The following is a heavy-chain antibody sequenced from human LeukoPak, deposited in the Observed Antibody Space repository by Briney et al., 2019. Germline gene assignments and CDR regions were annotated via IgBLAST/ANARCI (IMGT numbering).Heavy chain of an antibody. J-gene: IGHJ4*02. CDR3: ATSSHSGSYRAH. CDR2: ISYTADS. V-gene: IGHV4-59*08. CDR1: GDSVTSSY. Sequence: AETLSLTCSVSGDSVTSSYLSWIRRPPGKGLEWIGYISYTADSNYNPSLKSRVTISTDTSKNQFSLKLSSVTATDTAVYYCATSSHSGSYRAHWGQGTLVTVSS. D-gene: IGHD3-10*01.